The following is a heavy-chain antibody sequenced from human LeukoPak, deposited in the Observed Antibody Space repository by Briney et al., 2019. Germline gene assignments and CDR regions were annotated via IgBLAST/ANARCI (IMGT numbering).Heavy chain of an antibody. V-gene: IGHV1-69*13. CDR2: IIPMFGIA. Sequence: SVKVSCKASGGTFSRYAISWVRQAPGQGLEWMGGIIPMFGIANYAQKFQGRVTITADESTSTAYMELSSLRSEDTAVYYCARDRPYTGGWRGFDYWGQGTLVTVSS. D-gene: IGHD6-19*01. CDR3: ARDRPYTGGWRGFDY. CDR1: GGTFSRYA. J-gene: IGHJ4*02.